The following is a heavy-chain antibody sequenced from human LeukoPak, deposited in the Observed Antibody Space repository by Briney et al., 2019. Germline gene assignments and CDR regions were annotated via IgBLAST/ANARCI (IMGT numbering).Heavy chain of an antibody. Sequence: SETLSLTCTVSGGSMNNYYWSWIRQPPGKGLEWIGYIYYSGSTNYNPSLRSRVTISVDTSRNLFSLRLTSVTAADTAVYYCAREIPSRYFDLWGRGTLVTVSS. V-gene: IGHV4-59*12. CDR2: IYYSGST. D-gene: IGHD2-2*01. CDR1: GGSMNNYY. CDR3: AREIPSRYFDL. J-gene: IGHJ2*01.